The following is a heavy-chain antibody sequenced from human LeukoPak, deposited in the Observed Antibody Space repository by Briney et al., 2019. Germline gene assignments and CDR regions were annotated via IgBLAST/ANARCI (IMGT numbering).Heavy chain of an antibody. CDR3: ARGGYSYGFSYAPYYYYGMDV. V-gene: IGHV4-34*01. D-gene: IGHD5-18*01. J-gene: IGHJ6*02. Sequence: PGGSLRLSCAASGFTFSSYAMSWVRQPPGKGLEWIGEINHSGSTNYNPSLKSRVTISVDTSKNQFSLKLSSVTAADTAVYYCARGGYSYGFSYAPYYYYGMDVWGQGTTVTVSS. CDR2: INHSGST. CDR1: GFTFSSYA.